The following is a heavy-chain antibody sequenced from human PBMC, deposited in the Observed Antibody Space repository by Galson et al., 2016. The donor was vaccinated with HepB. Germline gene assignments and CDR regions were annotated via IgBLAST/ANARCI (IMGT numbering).Heavy chain of an antibody. CDR2: VSPYNGNT. Sequence: SCKASGYTFNRHGLSWLRQAPGQGLEWMGWVSPYNGNTNYAQKSQGRVTMTTDTSTSTTYMELRSLRSDDTAVYFCARGAGSTAAGSGGYFQNWGQGTLVTVSS. CDR3: ARGAGSTAAGSGGYFQN. D-gene: IGHD6-13*01. CDR1: GYTFNRHG. J-gene: IGHJ1*01. V-gene: IGHV1-18*01.